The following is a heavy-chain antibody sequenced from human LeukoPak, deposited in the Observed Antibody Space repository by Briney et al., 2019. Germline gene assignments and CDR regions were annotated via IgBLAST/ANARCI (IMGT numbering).Heavy chain of an antibody. CDR1: GFTFSSYS. CDR3: ARDIAEMATIPFDY. J-gene: IGHJ4*02. Sequence: GGSLRLSCAASGFTFSSYSMNSVRQAPGKGLEWVSSISSISSYIYYPDSVKGRFTISRDNAKNSLYLQMNSLRAEDTAVYYCARDIAEMATIPFDYWGQGTLVTVSS. V-gene: IGHV3-21*01. CDR2: ISSISSYI. D-gene: IGHD5-24*01.